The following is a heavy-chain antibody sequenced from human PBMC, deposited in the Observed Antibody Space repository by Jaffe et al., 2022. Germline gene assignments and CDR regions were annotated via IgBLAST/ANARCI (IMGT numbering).Heavy chain of an antibody. CDR1: GYTFTSYA. V-gene: IGHV7-4-1*02. CDR2: INTNTGNP. D-gene: IGHD3-9*01. Sequence: QVQLVQSGSELKKPGASVKVSCKASGYTFTSYAMNWVRQAPGQGLEWMGWINTNTGNPTYAQGFTGRFVFSLDTSVSTAYLQISSLKAEDTAVYYCARKYYDILTGYSSPKDYYYYYYMDVWGKGTTVTVSS. CDR3: ARKYYDILTGYSSPKDYYYYYYMDV. J-gene: IGHJ6*03.